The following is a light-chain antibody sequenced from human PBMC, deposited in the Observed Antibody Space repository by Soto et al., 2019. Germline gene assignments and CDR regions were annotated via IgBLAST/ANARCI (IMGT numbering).Light chain of an antibody. V-gene: IGLV1-44*01. CDR2: DDN. J-gene: IGLJ2*01. CDR1: SSNIGTYT. Sequence: QSVLTQPPSTSATPGQRVTISCSGSSSNIGTYTVNWYQQVPGTAPKLLIYDDNQRPSGVPDRFSGSKSGTSASLAISGLLPGDEADYYCAAWDDTWNGLFFGGGTKPTVL. CDR3: AAWDDTWNGLF.